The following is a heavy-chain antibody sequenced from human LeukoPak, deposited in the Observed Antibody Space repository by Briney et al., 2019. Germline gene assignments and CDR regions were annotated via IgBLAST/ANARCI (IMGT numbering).Heavy chain of an antibody. CDR1: GYTFTGYY. J-gene: IGHJ6*03. V-gene: IGHV1-2*02. Sequence: ASVTVSCKASGYTFTGYYMHWVRQAHGQGLEWMGWINPNSGGTNYAQKFQGRVTMTRDTSISTAYMELSRLRSDDTAVYYCARYITIFGVVTYTHMDVWGKGTTVTVSS. D-gene: IGHD3-3*01. CDR3: ARYITIFGVVTYTHMDV. CDR2: INPNSGGT.